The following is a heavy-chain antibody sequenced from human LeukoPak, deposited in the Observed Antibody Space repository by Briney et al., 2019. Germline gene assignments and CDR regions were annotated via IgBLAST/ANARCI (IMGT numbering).Heavy chain of an antibody. Sequence: SETLSLTCTVSGGSISSSSYYWGWIRQPPGKGLEWIGYIYYSGSTNYNPSLKSRVTISVDTSKNQFSLKLSSVTAADTAVYYCARDLPFQHWGQGTLVTVSS. J-gene: IGHJ1*01. V-gene: IGHV4-61*01. CDR3: ARDLPFQH. CDR2: IYYSGST. CDR1: GGSISSSSYY.